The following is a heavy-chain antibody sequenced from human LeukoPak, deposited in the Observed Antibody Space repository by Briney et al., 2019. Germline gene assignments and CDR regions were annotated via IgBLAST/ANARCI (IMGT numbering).Heavy chain of an antibody. CDR2: INPNSGGT. CDR1: GYTFTGYY. Sequence: GASVKVSCKASGYTFTGYYMHWVRQAPGQGLEWMGWINPNSGGTNYAQKFQGRVTMTRDTSISTAYMELSRLRSDDTAVYYCAREAPLGYCSSTGCYPVGWFDPWGQGTLVTVSS. J-gene: IGHJ5*02. V-gene: IGHV1-2*02. CDR3: AREAPLGYCSSTGCYPVGWFDP. D-gene: IGHD2-2*01.